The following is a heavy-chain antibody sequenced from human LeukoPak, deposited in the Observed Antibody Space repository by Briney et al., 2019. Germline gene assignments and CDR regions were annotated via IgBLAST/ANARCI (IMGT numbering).Heavy chain of an antibody. CDR2: IYHSGST. CDR3: ARAKSDMVRGALDY. D-gene: IGHD3-10*01. Sequence: SETPSLTCAVSGGSISSSNWWSWVRQPPGKGLEWIGEIYHSGSTNYNPSLKSRVTISVDKSKNQFSLKLSSVTAADTAVYYCARAKSDMVRGALDYWGQGTLVTVSS. J-gene: IGHJ4*02. CDR1: GGSISSSNW. V-gene: IGHV4-4*02.